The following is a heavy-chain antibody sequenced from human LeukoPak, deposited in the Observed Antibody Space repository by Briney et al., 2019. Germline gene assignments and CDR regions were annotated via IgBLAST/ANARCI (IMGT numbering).Heavy chain of an antibody. Sequence: PGGSLRLSCVASGFTFSSYEMNWVRQAPGKGLEWVAYISSDGSIKYHAGPVQGRFTISRDNAKNSVYLQMNSLRADDTAIYYCASGKDYGCGYYYMWGQGSLVNVSS. CDR2: ISSDGSIK. V-gene: IGHV3-48*03. D-gene: IGHD3-22*01. J-gene: IGHJ4*02. CDR3: ASGKDYGCGYYYM. CDR1: GFTFSSYE.